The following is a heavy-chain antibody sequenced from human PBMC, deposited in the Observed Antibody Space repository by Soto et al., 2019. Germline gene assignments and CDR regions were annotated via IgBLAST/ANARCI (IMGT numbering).Heavy chain of an antibody. V-gene: IGHV4-30-2*01. Sequence: TLCLTCTVSGSSISYGGYSWGWIRQTPGKGLEWLRDINHLETTFYNPSFESRLSLSINRAKNQFSLNLNSMSAAVRAVYFCYSGGASDSFDYWGQGILVTVSS. CDR1: GSSISYGGYS. CDR2: INHLETT. D-gene: IGHD4-17*01. CDR3: YSGGASDSFDY. J-gene: IGHJ4*01.